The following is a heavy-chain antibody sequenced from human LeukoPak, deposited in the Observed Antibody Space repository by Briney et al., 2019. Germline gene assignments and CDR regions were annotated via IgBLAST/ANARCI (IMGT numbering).Heavy chain of an antibody. CDR3: AKGELLWFGELDY. D-gene: IGHD3-10*01. CDR1: GFTFSNYW. Sequence: GGSLRLSCAASGFTFSNYWMTWVRRAPGKGLEWVANIRRDGSETHYVDSVMGRFTISRDNAKNTLYLQMNSLRAEDTAVYYCAKGELLWFGELDYWGQGTLVTVSS. V-gene: IGHV3-7*03. J-gene: IGHJ4*02. CDR2: IRRDGSET.